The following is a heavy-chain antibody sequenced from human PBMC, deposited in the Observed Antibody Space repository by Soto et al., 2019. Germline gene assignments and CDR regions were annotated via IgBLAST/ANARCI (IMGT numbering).Heavy chain of an antibody. V-gene: IGHV4-4*02. Sequence: ETLSLTCAVSGGSISSSNWWSWVRQPPGKGLEWIGEIYHSGSTNYNPSLKSRVTISVDKSKNQFSLKLSSVTAADTAVYYCASLSTTVTTGDYWGQGTLVTVSS. J-gene: IGHJ4*02. CDR1: GGSISSSNW. CDR2: IYHSGST. D-gene: IGHD4-4*01. CDR3: ASLSTTVTTGDY.